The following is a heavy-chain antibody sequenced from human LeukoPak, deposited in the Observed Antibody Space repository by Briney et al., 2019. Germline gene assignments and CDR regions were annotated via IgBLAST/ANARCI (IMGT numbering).Heavy chain of an antibody. CDR2: IYRSGTT. CDR3: ARIFILSGFSSYFDH. D-gene: IGHD3-9*01. Sequence: SETLSLTCRVSGNSISSCHYWGWLRQTPGEGLEWIGSIYRSGTTYYNPSLKSRVTISVDTSKNQFSLQLSSLTAADTAVYFCARIFILSGFSSYFDHWGQGTLVTVSS. V-gene: IGHV4-38-2*02. CDR1: GNSISSCHY. J-gene: IGHJ4*02.